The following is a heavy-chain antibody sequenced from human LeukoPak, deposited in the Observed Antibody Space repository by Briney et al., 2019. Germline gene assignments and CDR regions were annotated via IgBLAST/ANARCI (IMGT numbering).Heavy chain of an antibody. CDR2: LYSGGNT. CDR1: GFAVRSNY. CDR3: AKDGTGGSGYPLYFDY. J-gene: IGHJ4*02. D-gene: IGHD3-22*01. V-gene: IGHV3-53*05. Sequence: GALRLSCAASGFAVRSNYMSWVRQAPGKGLEWVSILYSGGNTYYADSVKGRFTISRDNSKNTLYLQMNSLRAEDTAVYYCAKDGTGGSGYPLYFDYWGQGTLVTVSS.